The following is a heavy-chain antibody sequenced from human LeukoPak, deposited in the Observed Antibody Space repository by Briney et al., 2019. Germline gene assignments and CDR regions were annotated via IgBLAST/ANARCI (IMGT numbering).Heavy chain of an antibody. J-gene: IGHJ4*02. CDR2: ISSGSNYI. CDR3: ARAGDNTTMVTQ. Sequence: GGSLRLSCAVSGFSFSGYGINWVRQAPGKGLEWVSFISSGSNYIYYADSVKGRFTISRDNAMNSLYLQMNSLRAEDTAVYYCARAGDNTTMVTQWGQGTLVTVSS. CDR1: GFSFSGYG. V-gene: IGHV3-21*01. D-gene: IGHD5-18*01.